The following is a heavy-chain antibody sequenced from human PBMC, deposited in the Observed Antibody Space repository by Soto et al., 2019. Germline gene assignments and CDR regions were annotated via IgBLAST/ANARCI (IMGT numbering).Heavy chain of an antibody. V-gene: IGHV4-34*01. J-gene: IGHJ6*03. Sequence: QVQLQQWGAGLLKPSETLSLTCAVYGGSFSGYYWSWIRQPPGKGLEWIGEINHSGSTNYNPSLNSRVTISVDTSKNQFSLKLSSVTAADTAVYYCAGIHPYYYYYYMDVWGKGTTVTVSS. D-gene: IGHD1-1*01. CDR2: INHSGST. CDR1: GGSFSGYY. CDR3: AGIHPYYYYYYMDV.